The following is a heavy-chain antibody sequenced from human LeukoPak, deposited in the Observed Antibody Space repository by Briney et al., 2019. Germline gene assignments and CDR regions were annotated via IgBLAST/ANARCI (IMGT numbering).Heavy chain of an antibody. CDR1: GFTFSTFG. J-gene: IGHJ4*02. V-gene: IGHV3-30*02. CDR3: AKGIYDTSSYGGGFDY. CDR2: IRYDGNNN. D-gene: IGHD3-22*01. Sequence: PGGSLRLSCAASGFTFSTFGMHWVRQAPGKGLEWVAFIRYDGNNNYYADSVKGRFTISRDNSKNTLYLQMNSLRAEDTAVYYCAKGIYDTSSYGGGFDYWGQGTLLTVSS.